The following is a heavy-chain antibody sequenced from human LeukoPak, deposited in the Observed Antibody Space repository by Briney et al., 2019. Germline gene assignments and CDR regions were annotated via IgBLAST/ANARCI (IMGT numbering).Heavy chain of an antibody. CDR1: GFTFTSSA. Sequence: SVKVSCKASGFTFTSSATQWVRQARGQSLEWIGWIVVGSGNTNYAQKFQERVTITRDMSTSTAYMELSSLRSEDTAVYYCAASKGRGYSYGQDYWGQGTLVTVSS. CDR2: IVVGSGNT. J-gene: IGHJ4*02. D-gene: IGHD5-18*01. CDR3: AASKGRGYSYGQDY. V-gene: IGHV1-58*02.